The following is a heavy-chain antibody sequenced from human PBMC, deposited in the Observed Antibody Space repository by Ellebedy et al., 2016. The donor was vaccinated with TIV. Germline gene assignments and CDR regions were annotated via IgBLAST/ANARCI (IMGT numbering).Heavy chain of an antibody. V-gene: IGHV3-7*01. D-gene: IGHD6-6*01. CDR3: ARSRYPGARSSFDS. CDR1: GFTFSSYA. CDR2: LKRDGGEE. J-gene: IGHJ4*02. Sequence: GESLKISCAASGFTFSSYAMSWVRQAPGRGLEWVANLKRDGGEEYYVDSVNGRFTISRDNAKNSLYLQMNSLRVEDTAVYYCARSRYPGARSSFDSWGQGTLVTVSS.